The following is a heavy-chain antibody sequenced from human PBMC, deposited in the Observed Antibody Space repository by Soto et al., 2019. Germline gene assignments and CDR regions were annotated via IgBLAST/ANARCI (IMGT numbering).Heavy chain of an antibody. V-gene: IGHV5-51*01. CDR1: GYSFSTYW. J-gene: IGHJ4*02. CDR3: ARLPQFLWVGALTSPAYHINY. Sequence: GDSLRISCTGSGYSFSTYWIAWVRQMPGKGLEWMGIIYPGDSDTRYSPSFQGQVTISADTSTETAYLQWSSLKASDTAIYYCARLPQFLWVGALTSPAYHINYRGPGPLVTVPS. D-gene: IGHD3-10*01. CDR2: IYPGDSDT.